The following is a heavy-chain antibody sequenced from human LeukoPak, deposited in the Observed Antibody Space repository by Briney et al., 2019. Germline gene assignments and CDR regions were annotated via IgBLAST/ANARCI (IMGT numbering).Heavy chain of an antibody. J-gene: IGHJ3*02. CDR1: GFTFSNYA. D-gene: IGHD5/OR15-5a*01. CDR2: ISGSGGST. V-gene: IGHV3-23*01. CDR3: AKEKTVSDAFDI. Sequence: GGSLRLSCAASGFTFSNYAVSWVRQAPGKGLEWVSAISGSGGSTFYADSVKGRFTISRDNSKNTLYLQMNSLRAEDTAVYYCAKEKTVSDAFDIWGQGTMVTVSS.